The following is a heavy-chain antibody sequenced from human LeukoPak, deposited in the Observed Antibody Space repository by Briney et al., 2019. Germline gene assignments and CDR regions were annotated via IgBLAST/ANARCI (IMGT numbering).Heavy chain of an antibody. CDR1: GFTFSIYA. Sequence: GGSLRLSCAASGFTFSIYAMTWVRQAPGKGLEWVSGISGRGDSTYYADSVKGRFTISRDNSKNTLYLQMNNLRAEDTAVYYCAKYRIAATGTGSFAYWGQGTLVTVSS. V-gene: IGHV3-23*01. J-gene: IGHJ4*02. CDR3: AKYRIAATGTGSFAY. D-gene: IGHD6-13*01. CDR2: ISGRGDST.